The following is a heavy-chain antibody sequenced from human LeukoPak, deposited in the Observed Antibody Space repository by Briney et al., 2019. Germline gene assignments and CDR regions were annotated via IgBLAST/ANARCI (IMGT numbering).Heavy chain of an antibody. J-gene: IGHJ4*02. CDR2: ISYDGSNK. CDR1: GFTFSSYA. D-gene: IGHD2-15*01. V-gene: IGHV3-30*18. Sequence: PGGSLRLSCAASGFTFSSYAMHWVRQAPGKGLEWVAVISYDGSNKYYADSVKGRFTISRDNSKNTLYLQMNSLRAEDTAVYYCAKDLGGVVVAAAHLDYWGQGTLVTVSS. CDR3: AKDLGGVVVAAAHLDY.